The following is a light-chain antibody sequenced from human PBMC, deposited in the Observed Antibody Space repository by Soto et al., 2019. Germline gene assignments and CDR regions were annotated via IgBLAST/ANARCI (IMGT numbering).Light chain of an antibody. CDR3: QQYGSSPYT. CDR2: DSS. Sequence: EIVLTQSPGTLSLSPGESATLSCRASQSVSSSYLAWYRQKPGQAPRLLIYDSSTRATGIPDSFSGSGSGTDFTLTISRLEPEDFAVYYCQQYGSSPYTFGQGTKLEIK. J-gene: IGKJ2*01. CDR1: QSVSSSY. V-gene: IGKV3-20*01.